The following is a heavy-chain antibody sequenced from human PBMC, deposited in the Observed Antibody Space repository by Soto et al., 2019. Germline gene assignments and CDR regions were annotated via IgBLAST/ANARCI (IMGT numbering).Heavy chain of an antibody. J-gene: IGHJ3*01. V-gene: IGHV4-59*01. CDR2: ISYLGNT. CDR1: GGSISTYY. CDR3: DLEGAGRGPINF. D-gene: IGHD2-21*01. Sequence: SETLSLTCNISGGSISTYYWTWIRQSPGKGLEWIGYISYLGNTNYNPSLKSRVTISVDTPKNQFSLKLGSVTAADTGPYYCDLEGAGRGPINFWGPGIMVSVSS.